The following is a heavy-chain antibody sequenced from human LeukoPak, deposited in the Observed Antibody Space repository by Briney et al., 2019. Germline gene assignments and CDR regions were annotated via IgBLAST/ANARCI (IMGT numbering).Heavy chain of an antibody. D-gene: IGHD2-15*01. CDR2: ISPDGSGK. CDR3: ARGIVEVVGASDHFDY. CDR1: GFTFSTYW. V-gene: IGHV3-7*01. Sequence: GGSLRLSCVASGFTFSTYWMNWVRQAPGKGLERVGTISPDGSGKYYVDSVKGRVTISRDSAKTSLYLQINSLRADDTALYFCARGIVEVVGASDHFDYWGQGTLITVSS. J-gene: IGHJ4*02.